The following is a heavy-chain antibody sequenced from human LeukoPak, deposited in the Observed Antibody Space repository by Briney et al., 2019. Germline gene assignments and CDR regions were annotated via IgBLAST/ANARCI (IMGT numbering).Heavy chain of an antibody. J-gene: IGHJ3*02. CDR2: IYTSGST. Sequence: SETLSLTCTVSGGSISSYYWSWIRQPAGKGLEWIGRIYTSGSTNYNPSLKSRVTMSVDTSKNQFSLKLSSVTAADTAVNYCARESPQKWSSGWYRRESDAFDIWGQGTMVTVSS. CDR1: GGSISSYY. CDR3: ARESPQKWSSGWYRRESDAFDI. V-gene: IGHV4-4*07. D-gene: IGHD6-19*01.